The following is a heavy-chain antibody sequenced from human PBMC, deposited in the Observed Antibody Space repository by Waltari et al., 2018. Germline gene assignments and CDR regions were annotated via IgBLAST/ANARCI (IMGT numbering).Heavy chain of an antibody. CDR3: ARPVYGSGSSVYWYFDL. D-gene: IGHD3-10*01. V-gene: IGHV5-51*01. CDR1: GYSFTSYW. J-gene: IGHJ2*01. Sequence: EVQLVQSGAEVKKPGESLKISCKGSGYSFTSYWIGWVRQLPGKGLEWMGIIYPGDSDTRYSPSFQGQVTISADKSISTAYLQWSSLKASDTAMYYCARPVYGSGSSVYWYFDLWGRGTLVTVSS. CDR2: IYPGDSDT.